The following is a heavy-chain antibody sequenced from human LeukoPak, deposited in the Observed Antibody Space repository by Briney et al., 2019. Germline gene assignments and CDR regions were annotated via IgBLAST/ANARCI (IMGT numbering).Heavy chain of an antibody. CDR2: ISAYNGNT. CDR1: GYTFTSYG. D-gene: IGHD6-13*01. Sequence: GASVKVSCKASGYTFTSYGISWFRQAPGQGLEWMGWISAYNGNTNYAQKLQGRVTMTTDTSTSTAYMELRSLRSDDTAVYYCARDVIAAAGTVTTYYYYYYGMDVWGQGTTVTVSS. J-gene: IGHJ6*02. CDR3: ARDVIAAAGTVTTYYYYYYGMDV. V-gene: IGHV1-18*01.